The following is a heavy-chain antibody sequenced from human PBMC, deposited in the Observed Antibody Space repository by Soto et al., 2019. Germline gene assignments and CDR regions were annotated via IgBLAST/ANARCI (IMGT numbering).Heavy chain of an antibody. Sequence: QVQLLQSGAEVKKPGASVRVSCKGSGFPFSSYAIHWVRQAPGQRLEWMGWISVDNASTRYSQKFEGRVTITRDTSASTAYMELSRLTSEDTAVYFCARDRLGHYSYYGMDVWGQGTTVIVS. V-gene: IGHV1-3*01. J-gene: IGHJ6*02. CDR3: ARDRLGHYSYYGMDV. D-gene: IGHD1-26*01. CDR1: GFPFSSYA. CDR2: ISVDNAST.